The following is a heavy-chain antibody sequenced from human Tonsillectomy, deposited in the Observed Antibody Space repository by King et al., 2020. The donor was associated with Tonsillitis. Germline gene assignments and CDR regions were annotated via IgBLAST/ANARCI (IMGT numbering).Heavy chain of an antibody. J-gene: IGHJ4*02. D-gene: IGHD3-22*01. CDR1: GFTFSTYG. V-gene: IGHV3-21*01. CDR2: ISHSTAYI. CDR3: LRDVGDYYDTSDYYSNFDY. Sequence: VQLVESGGVVVKPGGSVRLSCVGSGFTFSTYGMNWVRQAPGKGLEGGSSISHSTAYIYYADSLTGRFTISRDNARNSLYLQINSLRDDDTAVYYWLRDVGDYYDTSDYYSNFDYWGQGTPVTVSS.